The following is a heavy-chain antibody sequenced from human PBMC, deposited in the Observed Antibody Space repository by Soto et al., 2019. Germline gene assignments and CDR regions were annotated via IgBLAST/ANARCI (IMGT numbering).Heavy chain of an antibody. Sequence: QVQLVESGGGLVKPGGSLRLSCAASGFTFSDYYMRWIRQAPGKGLEWVSYSSSSGSTIYYADSVKGRFSTPRDNAKNSLYLQMNSLGAEDTAGYYCASVSVVPAAKGYCWGQGTLVTVSS. J-gene: IGHJ4*02. CDR3: ASVSVVPAAKGYC. V-gene: IGHV3-11*01. D-gene: IGHD2-2*01. CDR1: GFTFSDYY. CDR2: SSSSGSTI.